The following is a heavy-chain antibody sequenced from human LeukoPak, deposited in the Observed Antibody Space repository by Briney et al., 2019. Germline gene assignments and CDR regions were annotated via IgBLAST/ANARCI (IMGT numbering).Heavy chain of an antibody. V-gene: IGHV3-7*03. CDR2: IKQDGSEK. CDR1: GFTFSSYW. Sequence: GGSLRLSCAASGFTFSSYWMSWVRQAPGKGLEWVANIKQDGSEKYYVDSVKGRFTISRDNAKNSLYLQMNSLRAEDTAVYYCAKGYDYGDPGTYYYYGMDVWGQGTTVTVSS. D-gene: IGHD4-17*01. J-gene: IGHJ6*02. CDR3: AKGYDYGDPGTYYYYGMDV.